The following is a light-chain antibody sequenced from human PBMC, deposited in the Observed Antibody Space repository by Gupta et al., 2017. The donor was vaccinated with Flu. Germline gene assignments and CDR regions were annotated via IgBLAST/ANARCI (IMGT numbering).Light chain of an antibody. J-gene: IGKJ4*01. CDR3: QQHSNWPLT. CDR1: QGVSTY. V-gene: IGKV3-11*01. CDR2: AAS. Sequence: DIVMTQSPASLSVSPGDRATITCRVSQGVSTYLAWYQQKPGQAPRLLIYAASNRDTGVPARFSGSGSGTDFTLTISSLESEDFAIYYCQQHSNWPLTFGGGTKVDIK.